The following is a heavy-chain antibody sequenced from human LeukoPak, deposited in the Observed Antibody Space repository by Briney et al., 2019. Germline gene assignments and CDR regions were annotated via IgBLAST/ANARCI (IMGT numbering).Heavy chain of an antibody. J-gene: IGHJ4*02. D-gene: IGHD5-18*01. CDR1: GGTFNSYA. Sequence: SVKVSCKASGGTFNSYAINWARQAPGQGLEWMGRIIPIFGTANYAQKFQGRVTITTDTSTAYMELSSLRSEDTAVYYCARTQGDDSIQLWSFDYWGQGTLVTVSS. CDR2: IIPIFGTA. CDR3: ARTQGDDSIQLWSFDY. V-gene: IGHV1-69*05.